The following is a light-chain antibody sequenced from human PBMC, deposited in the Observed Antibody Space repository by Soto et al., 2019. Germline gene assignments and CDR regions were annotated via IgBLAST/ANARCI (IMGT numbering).Light chain of an antibody. CDR3: QQRFT. J-gene: IGKJ5*01. CDR2: DVS. CDR1: QSVSSY. Sequence: DIMLTQSPATLSLSLGERATLSCRASQSVSSYLAWYQQKPGQAPRLLIYDVSNGATGIPARFSGSGSGTDFTLTISSLEPEDFAVYYCQQRFTFGQGTRLEIK. V-gene: IGKV3-11*01.